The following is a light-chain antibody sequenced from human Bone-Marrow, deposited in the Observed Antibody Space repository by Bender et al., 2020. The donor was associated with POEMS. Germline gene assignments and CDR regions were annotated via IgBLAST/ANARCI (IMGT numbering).Light chain of an antibody. J-gene: IGLJ3*02. CDR3: AVWDDSLNGWV. CDR1: SSNIGAHA. CDR2: SSH. Sequence: QSVLTQPPSASGTPGQRVTISCSGGSSNIGAHAVNWYQHLPGTAPKLLIYSSHWRPSEVPDRFSGSRSGTSAFLAISGLQSEDEADYYCAVWDDSLNGWVFGGGTKLTVL. V-gene: IGLV1-44*01.